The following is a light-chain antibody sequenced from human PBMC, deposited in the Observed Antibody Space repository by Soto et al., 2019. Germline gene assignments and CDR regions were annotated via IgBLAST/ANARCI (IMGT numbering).Light chain of an antibody. V-gene: IGLV1-44*01. CDR3: EAWDDSLNGPI. CDR1: RSNIGTNT. J-gene: IGLJ2*01. CDR2: GND. Sequence: QSVVSQPPSASGTPGQRVTLSCSGGRSNIGTNTVNWYQQLPGAAPKLLICGNDQRPSGVPDRFSGSKSGTSASLAISGLQSEDEADYYCEAWDDSLNGPIFGGGTKLTVL.